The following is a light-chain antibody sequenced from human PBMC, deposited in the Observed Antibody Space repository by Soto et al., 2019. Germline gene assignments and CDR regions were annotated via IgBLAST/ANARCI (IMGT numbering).Light chain of an antibody. J-gene: IGLJ2*01. CDR1: SSDIGGYNY. CDR3: SSYTSSSTLL. V-gene: IGLV2-14*01. CDR2: EVS. Sequence: QSVPTQPASVSGSPGQSITFSCTGASSDIGGYNYVSWYQQHPGKAPKLMIYEVSNRPSGVSNRFSGSKSGNTASLTISGLQAEDEADYYCSSYTSSSTLLFGGGTKLTVL.